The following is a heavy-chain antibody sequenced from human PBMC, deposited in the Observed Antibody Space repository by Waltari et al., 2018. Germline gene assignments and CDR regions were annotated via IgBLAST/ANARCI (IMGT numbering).Heavy chain of an antibody. Sequence: EVQLVESGGGLIQPGGSLRLSCAASGFTVSSNYMSWVRQAPGKGLEWVSVIYSGGSTYDADSVKGRFTISRDNSKNTLYLQMNSLRAEDTAVYYCAGTGSGYYHVYYYYGMDVWGQGTTVTVSS. V-gene: IGHV3-53*01. J-gene: IGHJ6*02. CDR2: IYSGGST. CDR3: AGTGSGYYHVYYYYGMDV. CDR1: GFTVSSNY. D-gene: IGHD3-22*01.